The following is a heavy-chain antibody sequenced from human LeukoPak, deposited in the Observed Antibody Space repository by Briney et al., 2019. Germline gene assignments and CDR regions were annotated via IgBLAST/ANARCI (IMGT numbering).Heavy chain of an antibody. CDR1: GYSISSGYY. J-gene: IGHJ6*03. Sequence: SETLSLTCTASGYSISSGYYWGWIRQPPGKGLEWIGSIYHSGSTYYNPSLKSRVTISVDTSKNQFSLKLSSVTAADTAVYYCAREIWFGERDYYYYYYMDVWGKGTTVTVSS. V-gene: IGHV4-38-2*02. CDR3: AREIWFGERDYYYYYYMDV. CDR2: IYHSGST. D-gene: IGHD3-10*01.